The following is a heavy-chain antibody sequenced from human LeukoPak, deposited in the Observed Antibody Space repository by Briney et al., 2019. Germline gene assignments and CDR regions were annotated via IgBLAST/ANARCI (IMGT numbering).Heavy chain of an antibody. J-gene: IGHJ5*02. CDR1: GFTFSSYW. Sequence: GGSLRLSCATSGFTFSSYWMSWVRQVPGKGLEWVASIGQDGSAKTYVDSVKGRFTISRDNAKNSRYLQMNSLTAEDTAVYYCARELTRITMVRGLVWFDPWGQGTLVTVSS. CDR2: IGQDGSAK. V-gene: IGHV3-7*01. CDR3: ARELTRITMVRGLVWFDP. D-gene: IGHD3-10*01.